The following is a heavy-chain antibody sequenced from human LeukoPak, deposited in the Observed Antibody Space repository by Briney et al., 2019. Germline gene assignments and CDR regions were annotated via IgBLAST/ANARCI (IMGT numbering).Heavy chain of an antibody. CDR2: IYYSGST. J-gene: IGHJ4*02. D-gene: IGHD2-15*01. Sequence: PSETLSLTCTVSGGSISSSSYYWGWIRQPPGKVLVWIGSIYYSGSTYHNPSLKSRVTISVDTSKNQFSLKLSSVTAADTAVYYCARRRTRGSGGSCYSFWGQGTLVTVSS. V-gene: IGHV4-39*01. CDR3: ARRRTRGSGGSCYSF. CDR1: GGSISSSSYY.